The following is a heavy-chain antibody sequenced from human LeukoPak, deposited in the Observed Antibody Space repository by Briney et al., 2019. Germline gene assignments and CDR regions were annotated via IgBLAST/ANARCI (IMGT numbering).Heavy chain of an antibody. CDR1: GFTFSSYA. CDR2: ISCSGAST. J-gene: IGHJ4*02. Sequence: GGSLRLSCAASGFTFSSYAMSWVRQAPGKGLEWVSAISCSGASTYYADSVKGRFTISRDNSKNTLYLQMNSLRAEDTAVYYCAKDLDQLLSYYFQYWGEGGLVGVPS. V-gene: IGHV3-23*01. CDR3: AKDLDQLLSYYFQY. D-gene: IGHD2-2*01.